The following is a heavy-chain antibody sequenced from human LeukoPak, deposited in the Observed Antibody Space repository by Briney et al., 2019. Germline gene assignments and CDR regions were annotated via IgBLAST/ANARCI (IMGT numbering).Heavy chain of an antibody. J-gene: IGHJ4*02. CDR3: ARDGPGRRTVTTGRNYFDY. Sequence: GGSLRLSCAASGFTFSDYYMSWIRQAPGKGLEWVSYISSSSSYTNYADSVKGRFTISRDNAKNSLYLQMNGLRAEDTAVYYCARDGPGRRTVTTGRNYFDYWGQGTLVTVSS. D-gene: IGHD4-17*01. CDR2: ISSSSSYT. CDR1: GFTFSDYY. V-gene: IGHV3-11*06.